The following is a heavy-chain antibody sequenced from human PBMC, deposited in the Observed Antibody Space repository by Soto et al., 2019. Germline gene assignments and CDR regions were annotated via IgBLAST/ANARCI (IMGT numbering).Heavy chain of an antibody. CDR2: LYNTGST. CDR3: ARDLWGYCGTDCYPLDV. CDR1: GGSFSGYY. V-gene: IGHV4-59*01. Sequence: PSETLSLTCAVYGGSFSGYYWSWIRQPPGKGLEWIGYLYNTGSTIYNPSLKSRVTISVDTSKNQFSLKLNSLTAADTAVYYCARDLWGYCGTDCYPLDVWGQGTTVTVSS. J-gene: IGHJ6*02. D-gene: IGHD2-21*02.